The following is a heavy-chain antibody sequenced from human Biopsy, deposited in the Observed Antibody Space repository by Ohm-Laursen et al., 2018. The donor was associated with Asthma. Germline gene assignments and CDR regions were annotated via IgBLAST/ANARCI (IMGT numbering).Heavy chain of an antibody. Sequence: SLRFSCSASGFTFSSYGMHWVRQAPGKGLEWVAVIWYDGSNKYYADSVKGRFTISRDNSKNTLYLQMNSLRAEDTAVYYCARGGLGYCSSTSCYQNYYYGMDVWGQGTTVTVSS. D-gene: IGHD2-2*01. J-gene: IGHJ6*02. CDR2: IWYDGSNK. CDR1: GFTFSSYG. V-gene: IGHV3-33*01. CDR3: ARGGLGYCSSTSCYQNYYYGMDV.